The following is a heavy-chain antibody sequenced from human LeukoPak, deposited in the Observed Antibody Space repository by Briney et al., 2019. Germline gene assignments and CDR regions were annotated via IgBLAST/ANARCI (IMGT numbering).Heavy chain of an antibody. CDR2: IYYSGST. J-gene: IGHJ6*03. CDR3: ARGANWNLNYYYYYMDV. CDR1: GGSISSGDYY. D-gene: IGHD1-1*01. V-gene: IGHV4-30-4*08. Sequence: SETLSLTCTVSGGSISSGDYYWSWIRQPPGKGLEWIGYIYYSGSTYYNPSLKSRVTISVDTSKNQYSLKLSSVTAADTAVYYCARGANWNLNYYYYYMDVWGKGTTVTVSS.